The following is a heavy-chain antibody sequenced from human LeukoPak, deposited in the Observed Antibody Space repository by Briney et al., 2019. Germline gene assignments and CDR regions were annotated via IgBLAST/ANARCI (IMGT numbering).Heavy chain of an antibody. CDR1: GYAFTTYG. CDR2: ITTYNGDA. V-gene: IGHV1-18*01. J-gene: IGHJ5*02. CDR3: ARGGGGLGDSWFDP. Sequence: ASVKVSCKAPGYAFTTYGISWVRQAPGQGLEWMGWITTYNGDANYAQKLQGRVIMTRDTSTSTAYMELRSLRSDDTAGYYCARGGGGLGDSWFDPWGQGTLVTVSS. D-gene: IGHD3-10*01.